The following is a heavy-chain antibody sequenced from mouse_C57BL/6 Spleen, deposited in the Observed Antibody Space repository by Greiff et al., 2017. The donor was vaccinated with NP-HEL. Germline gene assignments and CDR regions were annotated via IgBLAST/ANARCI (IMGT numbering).Heavy chain of an antibody. D-gene: IGHD1-1*01. CDR2: IYPRSGNT. Sequence: QVQLQQSGAELARPGASVKLSCKASGYTFTSYGISWVKQRTGQGLEWIGEIYPRSGNTYYNEKFKGKATLTADKSSSTAYTELRSLTSEDSAVYFCARSCSSYDYYAMDYWGQGTSVTVSS. V-gene: IGHV1-81*01. CDR3: ARSCSSYDYYAMDY. CDR1: GYTFTSYG. J-gene: IGHJ4*01.